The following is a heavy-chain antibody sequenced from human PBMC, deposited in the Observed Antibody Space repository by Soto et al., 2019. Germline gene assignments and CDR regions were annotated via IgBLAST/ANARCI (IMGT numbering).Heavy chain of an antibody. CDR3: AKDVTYSSSSVY. CDR1: GFTFSSYA. D-gene: IGHD6-6*01. J-gene: IGHJ4*02. CDR2: ISGSGGST. V-gene: IGHV3-23*01. Sequence: LRLSCAASGFTFSSYAMSWVRQAPGKGLEWVSAISGSGGSTYYADSVKGRFTISRDNSKNALYLQMNSLRAEDTAVYYCAKDVTYSSSSVYWGQGTLVTVSS.